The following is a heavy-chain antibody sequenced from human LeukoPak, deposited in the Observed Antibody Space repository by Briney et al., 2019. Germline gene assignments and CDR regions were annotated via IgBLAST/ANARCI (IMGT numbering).Heavy chain of an antibody. CDR2: IYPGDSDT. Sequence: GASLQISCKGSGYIFTSYWIGWVRRLPGKGLEWMGIIYPGDSDTRYSPSLQGQVTISAHNSISTAYLQWSSLKPSDTAMYYCASGGCSSTSCHHYFDYWGQGTLVTVSS. D-gene: IGHD2-2*01. CDR3: ASGGCSSTSCHHYFDY. V-gene: IGHV5-51*01. CDR1: GYIFTSYW. J-gene: IGHJ4*02.